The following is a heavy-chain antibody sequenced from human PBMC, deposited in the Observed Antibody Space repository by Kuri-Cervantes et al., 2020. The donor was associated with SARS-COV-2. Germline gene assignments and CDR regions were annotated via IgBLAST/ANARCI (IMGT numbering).Heavy chain of an antibody. CDR1: GFTVSSNY. J-gene: IGHJ4*02. CDR3: ACRLGGMRSYCFDY. CDR2: IYSGGST. V-gene: IGHV3-53*01. D-gene: IGHD2-8*01. Sequence: GGSLRLSCAASGFTVSSNYMSWVRQAPGKGLEWVSVIYSGGSTYYADSVKGRFTISRDNSKNTLYLQMNSLRAEDTAVYYCACRLGGMRSYCFDYWGQGTLVTVSS.